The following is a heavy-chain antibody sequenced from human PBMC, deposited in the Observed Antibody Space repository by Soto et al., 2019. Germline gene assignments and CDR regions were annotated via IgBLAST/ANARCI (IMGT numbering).Heavy chain of an antibody. CDR2: INSDGSST. CDR3: VRTSLVVAAATREDY. CDR1: GFTFSSYW. D-gene: IGHD2-15*01. V-gene: IGHV3-74*01. J-gene: IGHJ4*02. Sequence: EVQLVESGGGLVQPGGSLRLSCAASGFTFSSYWMHWVRQAPGKGLVWVSRINSDGSSTSYADSVKGRFTISRDNAKNTMYLQMNSLRAEDTAAYYCVRTSLVVAAATREDYWGQGTLGTVSS.